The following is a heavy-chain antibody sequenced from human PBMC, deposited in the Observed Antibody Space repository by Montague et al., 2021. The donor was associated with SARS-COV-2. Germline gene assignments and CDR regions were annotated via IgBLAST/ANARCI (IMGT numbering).Heavy chain of an antibody. J-gene: IGHJ6*03. CDR1: GYSVSSNSPA. D-gene: IGHD3-9*01. V-gene: IGHV6-1*01. CDR3: ASDLKPPGDILTGYLPYYHYMDG. Sequence: CAISGYSVSSNSPAWNWIRQSPSRGLEWLGGTYYRSKWYNDYAVSVKSRITINPDTSKNQFSLQLNSVTPEDTTVSYCASDLKPPGDILTGYLPYYHYMDGWGKGTTVTVAS. CDR2: TYYRSKWYN.